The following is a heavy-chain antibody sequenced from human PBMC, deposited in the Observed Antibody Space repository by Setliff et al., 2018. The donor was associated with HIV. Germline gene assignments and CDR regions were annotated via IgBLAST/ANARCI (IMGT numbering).Heavy chain of an antibody. Sequence: SETLSLTCAVSGGSINSYYWSWIRQPPGKGLEWIGYIYYIGNTNYNPSLKSRVTISVDTSKNQFSLKLSSVTAADTAVYYCARVRGSSYFGTFDYWGQGALVTV. D-gene: IGHD1-26*01. CDR1: GGSINSYY. CDR3: ARVRGSSYFGTFDY. CDR2: IYYIGNT. V-gene: IGHV4-59*01. J-gene: IGHJ4*02.